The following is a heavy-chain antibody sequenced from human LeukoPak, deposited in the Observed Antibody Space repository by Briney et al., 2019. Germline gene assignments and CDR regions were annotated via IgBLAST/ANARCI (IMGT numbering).Heavy chain of an antibody. CDR3: AKVVVVTVWDAFDI. Sequence: PGRSLRLSCAASGFTFSSYGMHWVRQAPGKGLEWVAVISYDGSNKYYADSVKGRFTISRDNSKNTLYPQMNSLRAEDTAVYYCAKVVVVTVWDAFDIWGQGTMVTVSS. CDR1: GFTFSSYG. V-gene: IGHV3-30*18. CDR2: ISYDGSNK. D-gene: IGHD2-21*02. J-gene: IGHJ3*02.